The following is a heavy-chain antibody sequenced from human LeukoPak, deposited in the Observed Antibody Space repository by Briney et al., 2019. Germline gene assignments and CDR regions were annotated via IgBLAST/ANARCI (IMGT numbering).Heavy chain of an antibody. V-gene: IGHV3-30-3*01. CDR2: ISYDGSNK. CDR3: AIDRYYYDSSGYWGQITYYYYYGMDV. J-gene: IGHJ6*02. Sequence: GGSLRLSCAASGFTFSGYAVHWVRQAPGKGLEWVAVISYDGSNKTYADSLKGRFTISRDNSKNTLYLQMNSLRAEDTAVYFCAIDRYYYDSSGYWGQITYYYYYGMDVWGQGTTVTVSS. D-gene: IGHD3-22*01. CDR1: GFTFSGYA.